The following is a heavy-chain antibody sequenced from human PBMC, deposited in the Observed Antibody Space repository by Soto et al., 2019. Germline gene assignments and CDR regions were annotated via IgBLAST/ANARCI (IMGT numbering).Heavy chain of an antibody. CDR2: IYYSGST. CDR3: ARHWITMVRGARGNNWFDP. V-gene: IGHV4-59*08. Sequence: SETLSLTCTVSGGSISSYYWSWIRQPPGKGLEWIGYIYYSGSTNYNPSLKSRVTISVDTSKNQFSLKLSSVTAADTAVYYCARHWITMVRGARGNNWFDPWGQGTLVTVSS. J-gene: IGHJ5*02. D-gene: IGHD3-10*01. CDR1: GGSISSYY.